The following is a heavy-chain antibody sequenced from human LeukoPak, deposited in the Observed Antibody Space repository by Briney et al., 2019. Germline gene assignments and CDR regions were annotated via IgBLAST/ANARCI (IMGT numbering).Heavy chain of an antibody. CDR2: ISCSGST. CDR3: ARGPHKFDY. Sequence: SETLSLTCTVSGGSISSYYWSWIRQPPGKGLEWIGYISCSGSTNYNPSLKSRVTISVDTSKHQFSLKLSAVTAADTAVYYCARGPHKFDYWGQGSLVTVSS. CDR1: GGSISSYY. V-gene: IGHV4-59*01. J-gene: IGHJ4*02.